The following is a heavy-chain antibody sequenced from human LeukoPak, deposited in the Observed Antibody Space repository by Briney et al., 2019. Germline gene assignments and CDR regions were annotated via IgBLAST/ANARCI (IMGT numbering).Heavy chain of an antibody. CDR1: GGSISSYY. J-gene: IGHJ5*02. D-gene: IGHD4-11*01. Sequence: SETLSLTCTVSGGSISSYYWSWIRQPPGKGLEWIGYIYYSGSTNYNPSLKSRVTISVDTSKNQFSLKLSSVTAADTAVYYCASTVDGFDPWGQGTLVTVSS. CDR2: IYYSGST. CDR3: ASTVDGFDP. V-gene: IGHV4-59*08.